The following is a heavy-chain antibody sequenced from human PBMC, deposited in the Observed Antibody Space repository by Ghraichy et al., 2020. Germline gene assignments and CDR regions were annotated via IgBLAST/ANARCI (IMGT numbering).Heavy chain of an antibody. J-gene: IGHJ5*02. Sequence: SETLSLTCTVSGGSFSSSSYYWGWIRQPPGKGLEWIGSIYYSGSTYYNPSLKSRVTISVDTSKNQFSLKLSSVTAADTAVYYCARHSDVVVVAAFNWFDPWGQGTLVTVSS. V-gene: IGHV4-39*07. CDR2: IYYSGST. CDR3: ARHSDVVVVAAFNWFDP. CDR1: GGSFSSSSYY. D-gene: IGHD2-15*01.